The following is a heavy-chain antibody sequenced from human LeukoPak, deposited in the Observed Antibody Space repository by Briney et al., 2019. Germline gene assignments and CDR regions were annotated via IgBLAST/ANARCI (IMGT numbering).Heavy chain of an antibody. CDR3: ARDPGITIFGVVPPWFDL. V-gene: IGHV1-18*01. CDR1: GYTFTSYG. D-gene: IGHD3-3*01. J-gene: IGHJ5*02. Sequence: ASVKVSCKASGYTFTSYGISWVRQAPGQGLEWMGWISAYNGNTNYAQKLQGRVTMTTDTSTSTAYMELRSLRSDDTAVYYCARDPGITIFGVVPPWFDLWGQGTLVTVSS. CDR2: ISAYNGNT.